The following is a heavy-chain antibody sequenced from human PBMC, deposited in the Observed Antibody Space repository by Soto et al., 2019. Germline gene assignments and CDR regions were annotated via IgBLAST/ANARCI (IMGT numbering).Heavy chain of an antibody. V-gene: IGHV3-23*01. CDR3: STDPNGDYIGAFDN. Sequence: EVQLLESGGRLVPPGGSLRLSCAGSRFSFSNYAMTWARQAPGEGQEWVASITGSGGGTTYADSVKGRFTISRDNSKNILYLQMDSLRADDTAVYYCSTDPNGDYIGAFDNWGQGTMVTVSS. CDR1: RFSFSNYA. D-gene: IGHD4-17*01. CDR2: ITGSGGGT. J-gene: IGHJ3*02.